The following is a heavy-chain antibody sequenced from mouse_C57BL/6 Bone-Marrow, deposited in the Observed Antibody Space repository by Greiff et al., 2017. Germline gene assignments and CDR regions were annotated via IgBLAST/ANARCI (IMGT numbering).Heavy chain of an antibody. CDR1: GYAFTNYL. CDR2: INPGSGGT. Sequence: QVQLQQSGAELVRPGTSVKVSCKASGYAFTNYLIEWVKQRPGQGLEWIGVINPGSGGTNYNEKFKGKATLTADKSSSTAYMQLSSLTSEDSAVYFGARSSDYYAMDYWGQGTSDTVSS. V-gene: IGHV1-54*01. J-gene: IGHJ4*01. CDR3: ARSSDYYAMDY.